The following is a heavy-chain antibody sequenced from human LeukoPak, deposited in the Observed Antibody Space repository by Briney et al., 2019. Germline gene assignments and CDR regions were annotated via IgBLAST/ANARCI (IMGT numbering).Heavy chain of an antibody. J-gene: IGHJ5*02. D-gene: IGHD6-13*01. V-gene: IGHV1-69*05. CDR2: IIPIFGTA. CDR1: GGTFSSYA. CDR3: ARDIIAAAGTEGWFDP. Sequence: GASVTVSCKASGGTFSSYAISWVRQAPGQGLEWMGGIIPIFGTANYAQKFQGRVTITTDESTSTAYMELSSLRSEDTAVYYCARDIIAAAGTEGWFDPWGQGTLVTVSS.